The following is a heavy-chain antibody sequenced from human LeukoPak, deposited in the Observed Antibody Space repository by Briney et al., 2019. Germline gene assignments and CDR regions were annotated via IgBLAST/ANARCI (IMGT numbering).Heavy chain of an antibody. V-gene: IGHV1-2*02. Sequence: ASVKVSCKASGYTFTGYYMHWVRQAPGQGLEWMGWINPNSGSTNYAQKFQGRVTMTRDTSISTAYMELSRLRSDDTAVYYCARRYSSGWYVFDYWGQGTLVTVSS. J-gene: IGHJ4*02. CDR1: GYTFTGYY. D-gene: IGHD6-19*01. CDR3: ARRYSSGWYVFDY. CDR2: INPNSGST.